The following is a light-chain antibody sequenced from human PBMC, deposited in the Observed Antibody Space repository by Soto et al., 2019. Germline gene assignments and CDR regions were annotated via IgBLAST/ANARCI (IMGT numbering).Light chain of an antibody. CDR2: GAS. J-gene: IGKJ1*01. Sequence: EIVLTQSPGTLSLSPGEGATLSCRASQSVSSNYLAWYQQKPGQAPRLLIYGASSRATGIPHRFSGSGSGTDFTLTISRLEPEDFAVYYCQQYGSSRWTFGQGTKVESK. CDR1: QSVSSNY. CDR3: QQYGSSRWT. V-gene: IGKV3-20*01.